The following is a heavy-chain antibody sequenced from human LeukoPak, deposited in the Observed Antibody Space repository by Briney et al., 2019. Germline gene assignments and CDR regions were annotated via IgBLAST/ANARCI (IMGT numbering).Heavy chain of an antibody. D-gene: IGHD3-22*01. Sequence: GGSLRLSCAASGFTFSTFSMNWVRQAPGKGLEWVSSISGTSSYIYYADSVKGRFTISRDNAKNSLYLQMNSLRAEDTAVYYCARVGYYDSRSTDAFDIWGRGTMVTVSS. V-gene: IGHV3-21*01. CDR3: ARVGYYDSRSTDAFDI. J-gene: IGHJ3*02. CDR1: GFTFSTFS. CDR2: ISGTSSYI.